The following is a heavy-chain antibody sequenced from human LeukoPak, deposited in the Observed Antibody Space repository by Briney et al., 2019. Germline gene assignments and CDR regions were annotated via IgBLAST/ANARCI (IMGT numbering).Heavy chain of an antibody. V-gene: IGHV3-53*01. CDR3: ARGLWYSSSPLDY. J-gene: IGHJ4*02. D-gene: IGHD6-13*01. CDR1: GFTVSSNY. CDR2: IYSGGST. Sequence: GGSLRLSCAASGFTVSSNYMSWVRQAPGKGLEWVSVIYSGGSTYYADSVKGRFTISRDNSKNTLYLQMNSLRAEDTAVYYCARGLWYSSSPLDYWGQGTLVTVSS.